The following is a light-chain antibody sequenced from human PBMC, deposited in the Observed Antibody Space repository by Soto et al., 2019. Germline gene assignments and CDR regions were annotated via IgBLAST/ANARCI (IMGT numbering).Light chain of an antibody. CDR2: DVS. CDR3: QQRSIWPLT. V-gene: IGKV3-11*01. CDR1: QDVSTF. Sequence: EIVLTQSPATLSLSPGERATLSCRASQDVSTFLAWYQQTPGQAPRLLIYDVSYRATGIPARFSGSGSGTEFTLTISTLEPEDFAVYYCQQRSIWPLTFGGGTKLELK. J-gene: IGKJ4*01.